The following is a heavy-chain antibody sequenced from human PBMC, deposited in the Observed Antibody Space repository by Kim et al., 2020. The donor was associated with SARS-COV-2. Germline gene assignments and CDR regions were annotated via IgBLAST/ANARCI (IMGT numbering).Heavy chain of an antibody. Sequence: GGSLRLSCAVSGFTFSSYWMIWVRQAPGKGLEWVANIKQDGSEKYYVDSVRGRFTISRDNAKNSLYLQMNSLRAEDTAVYYCARDNLMSPNAFDIWGQGT. D-gene: IGHD3-16*01. CDR1: GFTFSSYW. CDR2: IKQDGSEK. V-gene: IGHV3-7*01. CDR3: ARDNLMSPNAFDI. J-gene: IGHJ3*02.